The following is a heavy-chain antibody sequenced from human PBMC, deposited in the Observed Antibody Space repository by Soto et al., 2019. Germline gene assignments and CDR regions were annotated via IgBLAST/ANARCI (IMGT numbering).Heavy chain of an antibody. Sequence: EVQLLESGGGLVQPGGSLRLSCAASGFTFSSYAMGWVRQAPGKGLEWVSAISGTGGTTYYADSVKGRFTISRDNSKNTLHLQKNSLRAEDPAIYYCARCFVETGGSSGWPWSFHFWGQGTLVTVSS. V-gene: IGHV3-23*01. D-gene: IGHD6-25*01. CDR3: ARCFVETGGSSGWPWSFHF. CDR1: GFTFSSYA. J-gene: IGHJ4*02. CDR2: ISGTGGTT.